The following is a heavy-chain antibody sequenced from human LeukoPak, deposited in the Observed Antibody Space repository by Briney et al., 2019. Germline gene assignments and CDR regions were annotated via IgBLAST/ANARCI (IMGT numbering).Heavy chain of an antibody. J-gene: IGHJ4*02. V-gene: IGHV1-2*02. CDR3: ATHSATGYVFDYFDF. Sequence: GASVKVSCKTSGYTFTVYYMHWVRQAPGQGLEWMGWINPNSGGTNYAQKFQGRVAMIKDTSISTAYMELRSLRSDDTAVYYCATHSATGYVFDYFDFWGQGTQVIVSS. CDR1: GYTFTVYY. CDR2: INPNSGGT. D-gene: IGHD5-12*01.